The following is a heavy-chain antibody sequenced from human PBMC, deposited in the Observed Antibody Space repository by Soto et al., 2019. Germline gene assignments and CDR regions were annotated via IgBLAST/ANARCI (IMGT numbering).Heavy chain of an antibody. CDR1: GSTFGNYA. Sequence: EVQLLESGGGLVQPGGSLKLSCAASGSTFGNYAFSWVRKAPGKGLEWGPVISGGGDANYYPDSVKGRFTTSRDNSKNTVYLQMNSLRAEDTAVYYCAKKSLGSITLPALYYFDYWGQGTLVTVSS. J-gene: IGHJ4*02. V-gene: IGHV3-23*01. CDR3: AKKSLGSITLPALYYFDY. D-gene: IGHD7-27*01. CDR2: ISGGGDAN.